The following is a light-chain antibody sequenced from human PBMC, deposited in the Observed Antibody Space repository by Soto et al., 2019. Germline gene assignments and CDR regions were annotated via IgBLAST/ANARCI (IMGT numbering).Light chain of an antibody. CDR3: QHYNSYSEA. CDR1: QGIASY. Sequence: QLTPSPSSLSASVGDRVTITCRASQGIASYLAWYQQKPGQAPNLLIYAASTLQSGVPSRFSGSGSGTEFTLTISSLQPDDFATYYCQHYNSYSEAFGQGTKVDIK. J-gene: IGKJ1*01. V-gene: IGKV1-9*01. CDR2: AAS.